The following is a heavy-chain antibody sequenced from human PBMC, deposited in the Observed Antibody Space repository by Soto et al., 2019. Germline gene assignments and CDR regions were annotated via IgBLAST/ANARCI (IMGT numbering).Heavy chain of an antibody. CDR2: IDPSDSYT. J-gene: IGHJ6*02. CDR3: ARQGDGYNYYYYYGVEV. CDR1: GYSFTSYW. Sequence: PGESLKISCKGSGYSFTSYWISWVRQMPGKGLEWMGRIDPSDSYTNYSPSFQGHVTISADKSISTAYLQWSSLKASDTAMYYCARQGDGYNYYYYYGVEVWGQGTTVTVSS. V-gene: IGHV5-10-1*01. D-gene: IGHD5-12*01.